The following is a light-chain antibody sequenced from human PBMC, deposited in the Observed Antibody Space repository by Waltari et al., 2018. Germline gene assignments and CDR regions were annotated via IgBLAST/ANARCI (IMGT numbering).Light chain of an antibody. CDR3: QQYSSLPHT. V-gene: IGKV3-20*01. J-gene: IGKJ2*01. CDR2: GVS. Sequence: DTVMTQSPDTLSLSPGERATLSCRASQTVSDNYFAWYQQKPGQAPRLLIYGVSSRAPGIPDRCSASGSGTDFTLTISRLEPEDFAVYYCQQYSSLPHTFGQGTKLDIK. CDR1: QTVSDNY.